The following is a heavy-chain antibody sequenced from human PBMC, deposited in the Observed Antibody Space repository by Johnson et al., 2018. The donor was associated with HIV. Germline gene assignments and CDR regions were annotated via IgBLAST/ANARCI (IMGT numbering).Heavy chain of an antibody. J-gene: IGHJ3*02. CDR2: IYSDGVT. Sequence: VQLVESGGGVVRPGSSLRLSCAASGFTFDYHGMSWVRQAPGKGLEWVSIIYSDGVTYYADSVKGRFTISRDNSKNTLYLQMNSLRAEDTAVYYCARGRGGSYADAFDIWGQGTMVTVSS. V-gene: IGHV3-66*02. CDR1: GFTFDYHG. CDR3: ARGRGGSYADAFDI. D-gene: IGHD1-26*01.